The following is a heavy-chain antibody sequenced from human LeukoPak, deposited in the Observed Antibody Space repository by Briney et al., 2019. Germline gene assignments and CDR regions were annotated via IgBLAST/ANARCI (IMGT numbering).Heavy chain of an antibody. CDR1: GFTFSSYG. CDR2: IWYDGSNK. Sequence: QPGRSLRLSCAASGFTFSSYGMHWVRQAPGKGLEWVAVIWYDGSNKYYADSVKGRFTISRDNSKNTLYVQMNSLRAEDTAVYYCARGKYYYDSSGYYYGDLLYYFDYWGQGTLVTVSS. D-gene: IGHD3-22*01. CDR3: ARGKYYYDSSGYYYGDLLYYFDY. J-gene: IGHJ4*02. V-gene: IGHV3-33*01.